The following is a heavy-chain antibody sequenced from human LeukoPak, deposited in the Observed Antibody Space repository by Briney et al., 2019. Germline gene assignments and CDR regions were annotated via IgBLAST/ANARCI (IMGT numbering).Heavy chain of an antibody. V-gene: IGHV3-64D*06. CDR2: ISSNGGST. J-gene: IGHJ5*02. Sequence: GGSLRLSCSASGFTFSSYAMHWVRQAPGKGLEYVSAISSNGGSTYYADSVKGRFTISRDNSKNTLYFQMSSLRAEDTAVYYCVKGYCSSTSCRFDPWGKGPLVTVSS. D-gene: IGHD2-2*01. CDR3: VKGYCSSTSCRFDP. CDR1: GFTFSSYA.